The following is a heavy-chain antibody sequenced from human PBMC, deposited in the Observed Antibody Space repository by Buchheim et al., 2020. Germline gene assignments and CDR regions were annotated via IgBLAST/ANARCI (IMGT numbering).Heavy chain of an antibody. J-gene: IGHJ5*02. CDR2: ISGSGSVI. V-gene: IGHV3-48*04. D-gene: IGHD6-13*01. CDR3: AKGLGSSWFHH. Sequence: EVRLVESGGGLFQPGRSLRLSCAASGFTFGIENMNWVRQAPGRGPEWLSYISGSGSVIVYADSVKGRFSFSRDNAKNSLFLQMNNLRLEDTAVYYCAKGLGSSWFHHWGLGTL. CDR1: GFTFGIEN.